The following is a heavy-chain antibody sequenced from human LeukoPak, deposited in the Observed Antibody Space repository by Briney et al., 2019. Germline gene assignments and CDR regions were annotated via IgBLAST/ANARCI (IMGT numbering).Heavy chain of an antibody. Sequence: SPSETLSLTCTVSGGSISSYYWSWIRQPPGKGLEWIGYIYYSGSTNYNPSLKSRVTISVDTSKNQFSLKLSSVTAADTAVYYCARHSGSGSSPQDYWGQGTLVTVSS. D-gene: IGHD3-10*01. J-gene: IGHJ4*02. CDR1: GGSISSYY. CDR2: IYYSGST. CDR3: ARHSGSGSSPQDY. V-gene: IGHV4-59*08.